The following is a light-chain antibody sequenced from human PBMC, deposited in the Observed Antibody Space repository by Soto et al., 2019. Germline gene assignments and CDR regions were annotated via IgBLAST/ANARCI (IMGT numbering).Light chain of an antibody. CDR1: RYDVGGYNY. Sequence: QSALTQPPSVSGSPGQSVTMSCTGTRYDVGGYNYVSWYQQHPGKAPKLMIFEVSDRPSGVSNRFSGSKSGNTASLTISGLQTEDEADYYCSSYSSSRAAVFGTGTKLTVL. CDR2: EVS. CDR3: SSYSSSRAAV. V-gene: IGLV2-14*01. J-gene: IGLJ1*01.